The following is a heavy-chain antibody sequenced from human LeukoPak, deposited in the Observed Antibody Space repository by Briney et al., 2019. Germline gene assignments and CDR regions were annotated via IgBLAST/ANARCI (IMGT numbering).Heavy chain of an antibody. CDR2: MYNRGST. J-gene: IGHJ4*02. CDR3: ARAEKAVTGTLDY. V-gene: IGHV4-59*01. Sequence: SETLSLTCTVSGDSISNSYWSWVRQSPGKELEWIGYMYNRGSTIYNPSLKSRVTISTDTSKNQFSLRLTSVTAADTAVYYCARAEKAVTGTLDYWGQGTLITVSS. D-gene: IGHD6-19*01. CDR1: GDSISNSY.